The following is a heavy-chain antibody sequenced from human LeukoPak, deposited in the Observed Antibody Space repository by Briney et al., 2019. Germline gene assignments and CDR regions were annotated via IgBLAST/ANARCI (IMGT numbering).Heavy chain of an antibody. CDR2: ISWNSGSI. J-gene: IGHJ4*02. CDR1: GFTFDDYG. D-gene: IGHD6-19*01. Sequence: PGRSLRLSCAASGFTFDDYGMHWVRQAPGKSLEWVSGISWNSGSIGYADSVKGRFTISRDNAKNSLYLQMNSLRVEDTALYYCAKHKKIAVAGYLDYWGQGTLVTVSS. CDR3: AKHKKIAVAGYLDY. V-gene: IGHV3-9*01.